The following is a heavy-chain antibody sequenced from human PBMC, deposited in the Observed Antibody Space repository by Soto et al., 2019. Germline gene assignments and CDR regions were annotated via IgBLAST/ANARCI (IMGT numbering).Heavy chain of an antibody. J-gene: IGHJ4*01. CDR1: GLTFINYN. CDR2: ISYDGSIT. D-gene: IGHD3-16*01. CDR3: ARDHDSRRGHTCGSGY. V-gene: IGHV3-30*04. Sequence: QVQLVESGGGVVQPGGSLRLSCAASGLTFINYNMHWVRQAPGKGLEWVADISYDGSITKYADSVKGRFTISRDNSKNTLFLQMNGLRDEDMDMYDCARDHDSRRGHTCGSGYWGHGTLVIVSS.